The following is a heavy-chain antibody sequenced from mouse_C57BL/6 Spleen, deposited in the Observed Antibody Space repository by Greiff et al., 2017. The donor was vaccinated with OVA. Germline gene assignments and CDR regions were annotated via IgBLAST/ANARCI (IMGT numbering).Heavy chain of an antibody. J-gene: IGHJ1*03. V-gene: IGHV1-59*01. CDR3: ARRRPDWYFDV. Sequence: QVQLQQPGAELVRPGTSVKLSCKASGYTFTSYWMHWVKQRPGQGLEWIGVIDPSDSYTNYNQKFKGKATLTVDTSSSTAYMQLSSLTSEDSAVYDWARRRPDWYFDVWGTGTTVTVSS. CDR2: IDPSDSYT. CDR1: GYTFTSYW.